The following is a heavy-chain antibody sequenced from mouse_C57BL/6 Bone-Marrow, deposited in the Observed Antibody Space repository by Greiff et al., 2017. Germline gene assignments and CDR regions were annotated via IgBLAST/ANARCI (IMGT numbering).Heavy chain of an antibody. V-gene: IGHV2-2*01. J-gene: IGHJ4*01. CDR1: GFSLTSYG. CDR2: IWSGGST. Sequence: QVQLQQSGPGLVQPSQSLSITCTVSGFSLTSYGVHWVRQSPGKGLEWLGVIWSGGSTDYNAAFISRLSISKDNSKSQVFFKMNSLQADDTAIYYCARNSERYYAMYYWGQGTSVTVSS. CDR3: ARNSERYYAMYY.